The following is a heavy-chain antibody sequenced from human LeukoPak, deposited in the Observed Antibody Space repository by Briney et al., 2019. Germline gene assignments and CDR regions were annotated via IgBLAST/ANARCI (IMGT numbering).Heavy chain of an antibody. CDR1: GFTFSNYG. Sequence: GGSLRLSCAASGFTFSNYGMHWVRQAPGKGLEWVGFIRSKIYGGTPEYAASVKGRFTISRDDSKGIAYLQMNSLKTEDTVVYYCTRDQTPYYWGQGTLVTVSS. J-gene: IGHJ4*02. V-gene: IGHV3-49*04. CDR2: IRSKIYGGTP. CDR3: TRDQTPYY.